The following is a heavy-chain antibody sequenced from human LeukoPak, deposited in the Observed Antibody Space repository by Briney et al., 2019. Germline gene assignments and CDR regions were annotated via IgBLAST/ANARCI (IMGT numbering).Heavy chain of an antibody. CDR3: ARDPRVRYFDWLSDYYFDY. CDR1: GFAFSSYW. J-gene: IGHJ4*02. D-gene: IGHD3-9*01. Sequence: GGSLRLSCAASGFAFSSYWMSWVRQAPGKGLEWVANIKQDGSEKYYVDSVKGRFTISRDNAKNSLYLQMNSLRAEDTAVYYCARDPRVRYFDWLSDYYFDYWGQGTLVTVSS. CDR2: IKQDGSEK. V-gene: IGHV3-7*01.